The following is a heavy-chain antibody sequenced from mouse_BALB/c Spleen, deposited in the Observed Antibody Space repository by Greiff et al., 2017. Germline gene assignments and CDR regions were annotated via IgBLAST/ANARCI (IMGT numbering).Heavy chain of an antibody. D-gene: IGHD2-1*01. CDR3: ALYYGNYDY. CDR2: ISYSGST. CDR1: GYSITSDYA. J-gene: IGHJ2*01. Sequence: EVKLMESGPGLVKPSQSLSLTCTVTGYSITSDYAWNWIRQFPGNKLEWMGYISYSGSTSYNPSLKSRISITRDTSKNQFFLQLNSVTTEDTATYYCALYYGNYDYWGQGTTLTVSS. V-gene: IGHV3-2*02.